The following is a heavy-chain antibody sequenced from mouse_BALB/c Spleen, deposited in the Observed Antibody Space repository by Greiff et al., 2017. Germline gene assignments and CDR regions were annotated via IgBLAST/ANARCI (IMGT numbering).Heavy chain of an antibody. CDR3: ARLYGYDGDWYFDV. D-gene: IGHD2-2*01. CDR1: GFTFSSYT. J-gene: IGHJ1*01. V-gene: IGHV5-12-2*01. CDR2: IRNGGGST. Sequence: EVMLVESGGGLVQPGGSLKLSCAASGFTFSSYTMSWVRQTPEKRLEWVAYIRNGGGSTYYPDTVTGRFTISRDNAKNTLYLQMSSLKSEDTAMYYCARLYGYDGDWYFDVWGAGTTVTVSS.